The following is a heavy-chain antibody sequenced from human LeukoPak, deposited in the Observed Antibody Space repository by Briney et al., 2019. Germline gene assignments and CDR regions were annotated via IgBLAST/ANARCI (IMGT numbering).Heavy chain of an antibody. V-gene: IGHV1-18*01. CDR2: ISAYNGNT. CDR1: GYTFTSYG. CDR3: ARDMITMVRGVIVFDY. J-gene: IGHJ4*02. Sequence: GASVKVSCKASGYTFTSYGISWVRQAPGQGLEWMGWISAYNGNTNYAQKPQGRATMTTDTSTSTAYMELRSLRSDDTAVYYCARDMITMVRGVIVFDYWGQGTLVTVSS. D-gene: IGHD3-10*01.